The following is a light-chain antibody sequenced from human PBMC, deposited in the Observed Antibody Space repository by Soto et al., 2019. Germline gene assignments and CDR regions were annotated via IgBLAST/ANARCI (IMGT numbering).Light chain of an antibody. Sequence: EIVLTQSPGTLSLSPGERATLSCRASQTVNSHYLAWYQQKPGQAPRLLIYGASSRSTGVPDRFSGSGSGTDFTLTISRLDPEDFAVYFCHQYGSSPYTFGQGTKLEIK. CDR1: QTVNSHY. J-gene: IGKJ2*01. CDR3: HQYGSSPYT. CDR2: GAS. V-gene: IGKV3-20*01.